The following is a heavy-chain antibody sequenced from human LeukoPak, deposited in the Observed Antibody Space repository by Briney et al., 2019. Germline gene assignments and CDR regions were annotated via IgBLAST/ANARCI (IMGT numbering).Heavy chain of an antibody. Sequence: GGSLRLSCAASGFTFSSYSMNWVRQAPGKGLEWVSSISSSSSYIYYADSVKGRFTISRDNAKNSLYLQMNSLRAEDTAVYYCARDMVDIVVVPLCGMDVWGQGTTVTVSS. D-gene: IGHD2-2*01. V-gene: IGHV3-21*01. J-gene: IGHJ6*02. CDR1: GFTFSSYS. CDR3: ARDMVDIVVVPLCGMDV. CDR2: ISSSSSYI.